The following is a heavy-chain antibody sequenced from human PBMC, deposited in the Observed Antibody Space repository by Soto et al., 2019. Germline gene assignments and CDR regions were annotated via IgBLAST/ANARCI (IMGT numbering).Heavy chain of an antibody. CDR1: GDSIRSTFW. D-gene: IGHD3-10*02. V-gene: IGHV4-4*02. CDR2: VHHTGST. CDR3: ARQPGVRGLDRFHY. Sequence: PSETLSLTCAVSGDSIRSTFWWTWVRQSPGKGLEWIGEVHHTGSTRYSPSFQGQVTISADKSISTAYLQWSGLKASDTAMYYCARQPGVRGLDRFHYWGQGTQVTVSS. J-gene: IGHJ4*02.